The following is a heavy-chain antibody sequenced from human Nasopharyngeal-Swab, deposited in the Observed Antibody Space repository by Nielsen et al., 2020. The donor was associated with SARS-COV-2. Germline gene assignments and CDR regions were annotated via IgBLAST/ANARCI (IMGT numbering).Heavy chain of an antibody. CDR2: ISGSGGST. CDR1: GFTFNNYN. V-gene: IGHV3-23*01. CDR3: ARYDDYYDSSGYAY. J-gene: IGHJ4*02. Sequence: GGSLRLSCAASGFTFNNYNFNWVRQAPGKGLEWVSVISGSGGSTYYADSVKGRFTISRDNSKNTLYLQMNSLRAEDTAVYYCARYDDYYDSSGYAYWGQGTLVTVSS. D-gene: IGHD3-22*01.